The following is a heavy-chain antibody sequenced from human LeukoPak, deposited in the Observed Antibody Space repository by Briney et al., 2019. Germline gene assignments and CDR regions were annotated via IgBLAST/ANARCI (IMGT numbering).Heavy chain of an antibody. J-gene: IGHJ6*02. Sequence: GGSLRLSCAASGFTFGSYGMHWVRQAPGKGLEWVAVISYDGSNKYYADSVKGRFTISRDNSKNTLYLQMNSLRAEDTAVYYCAKAVSSGVLYYYYGMDVWGQGTTVTVSS. D-gene: IGHD6-19*01. V-gene: IGHV3-30*18. CDR3: AKAVSSGVLYYYYGMDV. CDR2: ISYDGSNK. CDR1: GFTFGSYG.